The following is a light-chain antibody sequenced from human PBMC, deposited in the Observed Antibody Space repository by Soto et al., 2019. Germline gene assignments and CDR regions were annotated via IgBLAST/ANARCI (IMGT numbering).Light chain of an antibody. CDR1: SSDVGGYNY. Sequence: QSALTQPASVSGSPGQSITISCTGTSSDVGGYNYVSWYQQHPGKAPKLMLSDVSNRPSGVSNRFSASKSGNTASLTISGLQAEDEADYYCSSYTRSTTPLYVSGTGTKLTVL. V-gene: IGLV2-14*01. CDR2: DVS. J-gene: IGLJ1*01. CDR3: SSYTRSTTPLYV.